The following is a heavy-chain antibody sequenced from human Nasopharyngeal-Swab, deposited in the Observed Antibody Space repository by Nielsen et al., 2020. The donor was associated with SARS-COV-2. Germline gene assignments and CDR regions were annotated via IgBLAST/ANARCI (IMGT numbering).Heavy chain of an antibody. J-gene: IGHJ6*03. CDR1: GGSISSAGYY. Sequence: SETLSLTCAVSGGSISSAGYYWSWIRQPPGRGLDCIGYISYTGSTNSNPSLKSRVTISVDTSKNQFSLKLTSVTAADTAVYYCATINTSSPPNYYYYMDVWGKGTTVTVSS. CDR3: ATINTSSPPNYYYYMDV. V-gene: IGHV4-61*08. CDR2: ISYTGST. D-gene: IGHD6-6*01.